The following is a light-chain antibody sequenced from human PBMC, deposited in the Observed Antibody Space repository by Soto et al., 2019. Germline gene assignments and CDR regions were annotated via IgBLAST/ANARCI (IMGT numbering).Light chain of an antibody. Sequence: QSVLTQPPSASGTPGQRVTISCSGDTSNIGSNFVYWYRQLPGTAPKLLIYRNDQRPSGVPDRFSGSRPGTSASLAIDGLRSEDEAEYYCAAWDDSLSGVVFGGGTQLTVL. CDR1: TSNIGSNF. V-gene: IGLV1-47*01. J-gene: IGLJ2*01. CDR3: AAWDDSLSGVV. CDR2: RND.